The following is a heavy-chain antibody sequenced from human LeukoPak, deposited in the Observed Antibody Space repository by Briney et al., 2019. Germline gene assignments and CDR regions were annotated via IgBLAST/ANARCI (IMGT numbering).Heavy chain of an antibody. D-gene: IGHD7-27*01. V-gene: IGHV6-1*01. CDR3: ARLTGDMGD. CDR1: GDSVSSISAA. J-gene: IGHJ4*02. Sequence: SQTLSLTCVISGDSVSSISAAWNWIRQSPSRGLEWLGRTFYRSKWFNDYAVSAKGRITINPDTSKNQFSLQLNSVTPEDTAVYYCARLTGDMGDWGQGTLVTVSS. CDR2: TFYRSKWFN.